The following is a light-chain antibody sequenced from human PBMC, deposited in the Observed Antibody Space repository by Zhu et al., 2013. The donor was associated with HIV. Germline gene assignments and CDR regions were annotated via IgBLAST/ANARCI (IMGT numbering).Light chain of an antibody. CDR2: AAS. J-gene: IGKJ1*01. CDR1: QGISNY. CDR3: QQYYSYST. Sequence: DIQLTQSPSFLSASVGDRVTITCWASQGISNYLAWYQQKPGRAPKLLIYAASTLNRGVPSRFSGGGSGTQFTLTIRSLQPEDSATYYCQQYYSYSTFGRGTKVEIK. V-gene: IGKV1-9*01.